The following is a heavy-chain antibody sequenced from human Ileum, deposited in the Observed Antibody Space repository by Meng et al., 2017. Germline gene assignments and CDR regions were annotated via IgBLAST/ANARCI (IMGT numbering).Heavy chain of an antibody. CDR1: GGSFSGYY. V-gene: IGHV4-34*01. Sequence: SETLSLTCAVYGGSFSGYYWSWIRQPPGQGLEWMGEINHSGSTNYNPSLKSRLTISVDTSKNQFSLKLSSVTAADTAVYYCARATRIVVVTAILGGNFDYWGQGTLVTVSS. CDR3: ARATRIVVVTAILGGNFDY. J-gene: IGHJ4*02. CDR2: INHSGST. D-gene: IGHD2-21*02.